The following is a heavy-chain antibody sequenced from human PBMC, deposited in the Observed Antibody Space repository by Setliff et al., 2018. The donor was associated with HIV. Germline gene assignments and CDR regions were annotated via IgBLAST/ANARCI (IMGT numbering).Heavy chain of an antibody. V-gene: IGHV3-74*01. CDR2: LSRDGTYT. Sequence: PGGSLRLSCAASGFALSTYDMHWVRQAPGKGLVWVSRLSRDGTYTHYADSVKGRFTISRDTAKNTLFLQLNSLRAEDTAGYYCAANIMGLTPDDYWGQGTLVTV. D-gene: IGHD1-26*01. J-gene: IGHJ4*02. CDR3: AANIMGLTPDDY. CDR1: GFALSTYD.